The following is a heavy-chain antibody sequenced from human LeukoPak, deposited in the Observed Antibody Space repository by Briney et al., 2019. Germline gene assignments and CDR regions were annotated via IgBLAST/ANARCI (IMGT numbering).Heavy chain of an antibody. D-gene: IGHD3-3*01. Sequence: GGTLRLSCAASGFTVSSNYMSWVRQAPGKGLEWASVIYSGGSTYYADSVKGRFTISRDNSKNTLYLQMNSLRAEDTAVYYCARAPLWSGYFFFDYWGQGTLVTVSS. CDR1: GFTVSSNY. J-gene: IGHJ4*02. CDR3: ARAPLWSGYFFFDY. CDR2: IYSGGST. V-gene: IGHV3-53*01.